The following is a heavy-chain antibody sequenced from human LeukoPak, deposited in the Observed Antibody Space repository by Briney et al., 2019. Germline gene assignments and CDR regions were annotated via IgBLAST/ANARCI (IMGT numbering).Heavy chain of an antibody. V-gene: IGHV1-18*01. CDR3: ARGGPYSSSFDH. CDR1: GYTFTGHG. D-gene: IGHD6-13*01. Sequence: ASVKVSCKASGYTFTGHGISWVRQAPGQGLEWMGWISAYNGNTIYAQKLQGRVTMTRDTSTSTAYMELTSLRSNDTAVYYCARGGPYSSSFDHWGQGTRVTVSS. CDR2: ISAYNGNT. J-gene: IGHJ4*02.